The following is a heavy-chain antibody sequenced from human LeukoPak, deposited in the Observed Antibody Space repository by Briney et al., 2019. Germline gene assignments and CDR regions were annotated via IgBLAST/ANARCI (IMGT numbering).Heavy chain of an antibody. CDR1: GYTLTSYG. Sequence: GASVNVSCMASGYTLTSYGISWVRPAPGRGRGWMGWISAYKSNTNYAQKLQGSVTMTTDTSTSTAYMDLRSLRSDDTAVYCWALVRGLVSWFDPWGQGTLVTVSS. D-gene: IGHD3-10*01. CDR2: ISAYKSNT. CDR3: ALVRGLVSWFDP. J-gene: IGHJ5*02. V-gene: IGHV1-18*01.